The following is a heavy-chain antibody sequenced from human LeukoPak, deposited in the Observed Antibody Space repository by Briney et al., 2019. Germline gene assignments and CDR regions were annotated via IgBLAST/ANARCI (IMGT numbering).Heavy chain of an antibody. J-gene: IGHJ6*02. CDR2: ISGSGGTT. CDR3: AKAGGDYYYYYAMDV. V-gene: IGHV3-23*01. D-gene: IGHD2-21*02. Sequence: GGSLRLSCAASGFTFSSYAMGWVRQAPGKGLEWVSAISGSGGTTFYADSVEGRFTISRDNSKNTLYMQVNSLRAEDTAVYYCAKAGGDYYYYYAMDVWGQGTTVTVSS. CDR1: GFTFSSYA.